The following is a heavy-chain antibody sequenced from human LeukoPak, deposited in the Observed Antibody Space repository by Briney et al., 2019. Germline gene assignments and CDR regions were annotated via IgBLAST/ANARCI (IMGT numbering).Heavy chain of an antibody. V-gene: IGHV4-59*01. Sequence: SETLSLTCTVSGDSISSYFWCWIRQPPGKGLEWIGCLYYSGRTNYSPSLTSRVTLSADTSKNQFSLKLNSVTAADSAIYYRARDYSGYEFDYWGQGTLVTVSS. CDR2: LYYSGRT. CDR3: ARDYSGYEFDY. D-gene: IGHD5-12*01. J-gene: IGHJ4*02. CDR1: GDSISSYF.